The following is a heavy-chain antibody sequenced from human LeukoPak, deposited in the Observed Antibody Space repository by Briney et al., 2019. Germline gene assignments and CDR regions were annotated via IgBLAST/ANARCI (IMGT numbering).Heavy chain of an antibody. CDR1: GFTFSTYT. V-gene: IGHV3-21*01. J-gene: IGHJ3*02. D-gene: IGHD3-10*01. Sequence: GGSLRLSCAASGFTFSTYTLNWVRQAPGKGLDWVSCISSSSSSIYYADSVKGRFTISRDNAKNSVYLQMNSLRAEDTAVYYCAREAGEAFDIWGQGTMVTVSS. CDR3: AREAGEAFDI. CDR2: ISSSSSSI.